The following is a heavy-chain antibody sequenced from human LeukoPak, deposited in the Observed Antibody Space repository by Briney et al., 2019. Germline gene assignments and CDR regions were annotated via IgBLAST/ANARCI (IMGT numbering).Heavy chain of an antibody. CDR2: ISGSGGST. CDR1: GFTFSSYG. Sequence: GGTLRLSCAASGFTFSSYGMSWVRQAPGKGLEWVSAISGSGGSTYYADSVKGRFTISRDNSKNTLYLQMNSLRAEDTAVYYCASSTAILGYSYGSAYFDYWGQGTLVTVSS. CDR3: ASSTAILGYSYGSAYFDY. D-gene: IGHD5-18*01. J-gene: IGHJ4*02. V-gene: IGHV3-23*01.